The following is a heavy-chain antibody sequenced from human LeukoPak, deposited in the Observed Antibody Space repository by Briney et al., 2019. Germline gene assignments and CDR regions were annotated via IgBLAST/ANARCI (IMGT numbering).Heavy chain of an antibody. CDR2: ISAYNGNT. CDR1: GYTFTSYG. D-gene: IGHD3-3*01. Sequence: ASVKVSCKASGYTFTSYGISWVRQAPGQGLEWMGWISAYNGNTNYAQELQGRVTMTTDTSTSTAYMELRSLRSDDTAVYYCARYTIPTYYDFWSGYADGMDVWGQGTTVTVSS. J-gene: IGHJ6*02. CDR3: ARYTIPTYYDFWSGYADGMDV. V-gene: IGHV1-18*01.